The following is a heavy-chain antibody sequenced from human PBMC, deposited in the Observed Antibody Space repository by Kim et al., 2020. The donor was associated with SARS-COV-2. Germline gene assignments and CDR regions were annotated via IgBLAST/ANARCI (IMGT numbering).Heavy chain of an antibody. V-gene: IGHV3-23*01. CDR3: AKDSPQVVPVRYGMDV. D-gene: IGHD2-2*01. J-gene: IGHJ6*02. Sequence: SVKGRFTISRDNSKNTLYLQMNSLRAEDTAVYYCAKDSPQVVPVRYGMDVWGQGTTVTVSS.